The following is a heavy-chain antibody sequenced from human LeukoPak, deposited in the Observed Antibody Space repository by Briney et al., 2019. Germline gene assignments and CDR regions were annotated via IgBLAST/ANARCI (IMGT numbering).Heavy chain of an antibody. CDR3: ARHCSIDAIDYGMDV. Sequence: GESLKISCKGSGYSFTSYWIGWVRQMPGKGLEWMGIIYPGDSDTSYSPSFQGQVTISADKSISTAYLQWSSLKASDTAMYYCARHCSIDAIDYGMDVWGQGTTVTVSS. CDR2: IYPGDSDT. J-gene: IGHJ6*02. V-gene: IGHV5-51*01. CDR1: GYSFTSYW. D-gene: IGHD2-8*01.